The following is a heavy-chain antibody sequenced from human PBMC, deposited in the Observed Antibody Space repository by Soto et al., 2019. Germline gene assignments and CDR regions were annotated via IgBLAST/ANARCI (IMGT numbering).Heavy chain of an antibody. CDR3: AHTKVTHWLGPHIDF. Sequence: QITVKESGPTLVKATQSLTLTCTFSGFSLSTSGGGVGWIRQPPGKALEWLAVIYWEDGKSYSPSLKSKLTITQHTTKNLVALTMTPMDPVDTATYVCAHTKVTHWLGPHIDFWGQGTLVTVSS. CDR2: IYWEDGK. CDR1: GFSLSTSGGG. J-gene: IGHJ4*02. V-gene: IGHV2-5*02. D-gene: IGHD6-19*01.